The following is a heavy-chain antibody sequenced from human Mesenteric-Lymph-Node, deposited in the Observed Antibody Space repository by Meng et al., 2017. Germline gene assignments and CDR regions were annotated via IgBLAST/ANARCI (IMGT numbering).Heavy chain of an antibody. J-gene: IGHJ4*02. D-gene: IGHD2-2*01. Sequence: SVKVSCKASGGTFSSYAISWVRQAPGQGLEWMGGIIPIFGTANYAQKFQGRVTITTDESTSTAYMELSSLRSEDTAVYYCATDLGYCSSTSCLDYWGQGTLVTVSS. V-gene: IGHV1-69*05. CDR2: IIPIFGTA. CDR1: GGTFSSYA. CDR3: ATDLGYCSSTSCLDY.